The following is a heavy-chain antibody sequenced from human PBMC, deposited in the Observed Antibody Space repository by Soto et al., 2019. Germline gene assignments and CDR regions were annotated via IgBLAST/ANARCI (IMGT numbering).Heavy chain of an antibody. J-gene: IGHJ5*02. V-gene: IGHV4-39*01. CDR3: ARQINWNYDPNWFDP. D-gene: IGHD1-7*01. CDR1: GGSISSSSYY. Sequence: SETLSLTCTVAGGSISSSSYYWGWIRQPPGKGLEWIGSIYYSGSTYYNPSLKSRVTISVDTSKNQFSLKLSSVTAADTAVYYCARQINWNYDPNWFDPWGQGTLVTVSS. CDR2: IYYSGST.